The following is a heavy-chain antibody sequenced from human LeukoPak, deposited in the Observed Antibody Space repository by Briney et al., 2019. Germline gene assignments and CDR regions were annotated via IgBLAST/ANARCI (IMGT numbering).Heavy chain of an antibody. CDR2: INHSGST. Sequence: KPSETLPLTCAVYGGSFSGYYWSWIRQPPGKGLEWIGEINHSGSTNYNPSLKSRVTISVDTSKNQFSLKLNSVTAADTAVYYCARNRYYYGSRNYGVPNWFDPWGQGTLVTVSS. V-gene: IGHV4-34*01. CDR1: GGSFSGYY. D-gene: IGHD3-10*01. CDR3: ARNRYYYGSRNYGVPNWFDP. J-gene: IGHJ5*02.